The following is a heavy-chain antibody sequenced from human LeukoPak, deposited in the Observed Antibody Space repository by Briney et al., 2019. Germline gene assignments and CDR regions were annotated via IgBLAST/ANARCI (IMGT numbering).Heavy chain of an antibody. J-gene: IGHJ5*02. CDR1: GGTFSSYA. D-gene: IGHD2-15*01. V-gene: IGHV1-69*13. CDR3: ARESAGYCSGGSCHEWFDP. CDR2: IIPIFGTA. Sequence: SVKVSCKASGGTFSSYAISWVRQAPGQGLEWMGGIIPIFGTANYAQKFQGRVTITADQSTSTAYMELSSLRSEDTAVYYCARESAGYCSGGSCHEWFDPWAREPWSPSPQ.